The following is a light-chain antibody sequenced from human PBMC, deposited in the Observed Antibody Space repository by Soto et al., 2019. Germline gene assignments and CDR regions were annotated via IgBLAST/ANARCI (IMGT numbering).Light chain of an antibody. CDR3: HTWGAGIPVV. J-gene: IGLJ2*01. Sequence: QSVLTQSPSASASLGASVKLTCTLSGGHSSYAIAWHQQQPGKGPRYLMKLDSDGSHNKGDGIPDRFSGSSSGAERYLTISSLQSEDEADYYCHTWGAGIPVVFGGGTKLTVL. CDR2: LDSDGSH. CDR1: GGHSSYA. V-gene: IGLV4-69*01.